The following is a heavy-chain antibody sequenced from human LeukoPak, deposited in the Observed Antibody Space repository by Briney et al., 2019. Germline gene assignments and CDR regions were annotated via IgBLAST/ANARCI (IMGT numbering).Heavy chain of an antibody. V-gene: IGHV3-53*01. J-gene: IGHJ3*01. CDR2: VGTSGEST. CDR1: GFTVSSNY. D-gene: IGHD5-24*01. CDR3: AKDIQLST. Sequence: GGSLRLSCAASGFTVSSNYMTWVRQAPGKGLEWVSLVGTSGESTYYADSVKGRFTISRDNSKNTLSLQMNSLRVEDTAMCFCAKDIQLSTWGLGTMVTVSS.